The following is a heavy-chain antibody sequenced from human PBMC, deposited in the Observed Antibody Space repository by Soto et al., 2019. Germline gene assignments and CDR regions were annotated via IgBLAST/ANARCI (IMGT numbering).Heavy chain of an antibody. CDR1: GGSFSGYY. CDR3: ASYPLKNLGGMDV. CDR2: INHSGST. Sequence: QGQLQQWGAGLLKPSETLSLTCAVYGGSFSGYYWSWIRQPPGKRLAWIGEINHSGSTNYNPSLKSGVTISVDTSKNQFSLKLISVTAADTAVYYCASYPLKNLGGMDVWGQGTTVTVSS. J-gene: IGHJ6*02. V-gene: IGHV4-34*01. D-gene: IGHD3-16*01.